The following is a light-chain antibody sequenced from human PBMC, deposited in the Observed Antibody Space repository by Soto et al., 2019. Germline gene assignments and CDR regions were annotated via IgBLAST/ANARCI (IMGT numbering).Light chain of an antibody. V-gene: IGKV3-15*01. CDR1: ESVSRN. CDR3: QQYDNWPLT. CDR2: DAS. J-gene: IGKJ4*01. Sequence: EVLITQSPATLYVSPGEGATLSCRASESVSRNLAWYQQTPGQAPRLLIYDASTRATGIPARFSGRGSWTECTLPLSSLQSEDFAVDYCQQYDNWPLTFGGGTKVDIK.